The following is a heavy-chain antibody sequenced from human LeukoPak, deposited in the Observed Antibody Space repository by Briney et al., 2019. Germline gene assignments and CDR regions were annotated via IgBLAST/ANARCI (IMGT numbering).Heavy chain of an antibody. Sequence: SETLSLTCSVSGDSITSSSYYWAWIRQPPGRGLEWIGSIYYTGSAHYSPSLRSRVTISVDTSENQFLLRLSSVTAADTAVYYCVRHVGSGSYFDYWGQGPLVTVSS. CDR2: IYYTGSA. V-gene: IGHV4-39*01. CDR1: GDSITSSSYY. CDR3: VRHVGSGSYFDY. D-gene: IGHD3-10*01. J-gene: IGHJ4*02.